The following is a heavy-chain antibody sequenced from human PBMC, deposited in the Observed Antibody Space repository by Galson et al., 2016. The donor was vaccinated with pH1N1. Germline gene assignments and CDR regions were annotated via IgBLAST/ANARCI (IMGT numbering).Heavy chain of an antibody. V-gene: IGHV3-30*12. CDR1: GFTFSSCG. J-gene: IGHJ3*02. CDR2: ILYNGNDK. Sequence: LRLSCAASGFTFSSCGIYWVRQAPGKGLEWVGNILYNGNDKYYADSVKGRFTISRDSSMTTVHLQMVSVTVEDTAVYFCARDESGYGDSFPDVFDIWGQGTMVTVSS. CDR3: ARDESGYGDSFPDVFDI. D-gene: IGHD4-17*01.